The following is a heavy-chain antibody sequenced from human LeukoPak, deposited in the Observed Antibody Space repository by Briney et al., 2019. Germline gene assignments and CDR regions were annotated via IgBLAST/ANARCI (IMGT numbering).Heavy chain of an antibody. CDR3: PKGISSSKWFGDC. Sequence: PGGSLTLSCAASGFTFSTYVMNWLRQAPVEGLEWVSSVSETGAGTFYPDSVKGRFTISRDTYKNTLSLHMARMSADDTAIYYCPKGISSSKWFGDCWGLGTLLTVSS. D-gene: IGHD3-10*01. CDR1: GFTFSTYV. V-gene: IGHV3-23*01. J-gene: IGHJ4*02. CDR2: VSETGAGT.